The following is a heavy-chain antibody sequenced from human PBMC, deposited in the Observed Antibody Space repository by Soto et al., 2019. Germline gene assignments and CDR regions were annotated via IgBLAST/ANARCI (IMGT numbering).Heavy chain of an antibody. CDR2: INAGNGNT. Sequence: ASVKVACKASGYTITSYAMHWVRQAPGQRLEWMGWINAGNGNTKYSQKFQGRVTITRDTSASTAYMELSSLRSEDTAVYYCARGIVVVTSPNWFDPWGQGTQVTVSS. J-gene: IGHJ5*02. CDR1: GYTITSYA. CDR3: ARGIVVVTSPNWFDP. V-gene: IGHV1-3*01. D-gene: IGHD2-21*02.